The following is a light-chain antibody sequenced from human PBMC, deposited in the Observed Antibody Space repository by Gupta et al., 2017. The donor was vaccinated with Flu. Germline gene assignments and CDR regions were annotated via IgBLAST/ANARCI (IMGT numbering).Light chain of an antibody. V-gene: IGKV3-11*01. CDR3: QQRSTSYT. Sequence: EIVLTQSPATLSLSPGERATLSCRASQSVSRYLAWYQQKPGQAPRLIIYDASSRATGIPARFSGSGEGKDFTLTSSRREHEDCAVYYGQQRSTSYTFGQGTKLEIE. CDR1: QSVSRY. J-gene: IGKJ2*01. CDR2: DAS.